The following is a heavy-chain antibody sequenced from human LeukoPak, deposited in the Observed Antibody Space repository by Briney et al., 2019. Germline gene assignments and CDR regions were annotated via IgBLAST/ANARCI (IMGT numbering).Heavy chain of an antibody. D-gene: IGHD6-6*01. V-gene: IGHV4-39*01. Sequence: SETLSLTCTVSGGSISSSSYYWGWIRQPPGKGLEWIGSIYYSGSTYYNPSLKSRVTISVDTSENQFSLKLSSVTAADTAVYYCARGADSSSFDYWGQGTLVTVSS. CDR1: GGSISSSSYY. CDR2: IYYSGST. J-gene: IGHJ4*02. CDR3: ARGADSSSFDY.